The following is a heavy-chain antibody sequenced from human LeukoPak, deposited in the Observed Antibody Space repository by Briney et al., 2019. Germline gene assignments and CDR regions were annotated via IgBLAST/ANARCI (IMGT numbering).Heavy chain of an antibody. CDR2: FDPEDGET. V-gene: IGHV1-24*01. Sequence: ASVKVSCKVSGYTLTELSMHWVRQAPGKGLEWMGGFDPEDGETIYAQKFQGRVTMTEDTSTDTAYMELSSLRSEDTAVYYCATSYTTTVTTVGDAFDIWGQGTMVTVSS. J-gene: IGHJ3*02. D-gene: IGHD4-17*01. CDR1: GYTLTELS. CDR3: ATSYTTTVTTVGDAFDI.